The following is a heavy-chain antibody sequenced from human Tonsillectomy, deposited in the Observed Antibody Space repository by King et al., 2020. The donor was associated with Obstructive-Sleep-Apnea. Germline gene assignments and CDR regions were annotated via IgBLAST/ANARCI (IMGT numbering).Heavy chain of an antibody. CDR3: ARGGEYYFDY. J-gene: IGHJ4*02. Sequence: VQLVESGAEVKKPGEALKISCKGSGYRFLTYWIGWVRQMPGKGLEWMGIIYPCDSDTRYSPSFQGQVTISADESITTAYLQWSSLKASDTAMYYCARGGEYYFDYWGQGTLVTVSS. V-gene: IGHV5-51*01. CDR2: IYPCDSDT. CDR1: GYRFLTYW. D-gene: IGHD2-15*01.